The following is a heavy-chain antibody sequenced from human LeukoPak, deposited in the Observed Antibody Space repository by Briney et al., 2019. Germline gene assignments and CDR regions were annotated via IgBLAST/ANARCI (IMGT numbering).Heavy chain of an antibody. CDR3: AKDGGYSNYAFGL. D-gene: IGHD4-11*01. J-gene: IGHJ3*01. Sequence: GGPLRLSCAASGFTFSSYGMHWVRQAPGKGLEWVTLIYYDGSKEYYADSVKGRFTISRDNSKNTLYLQMNSLRVEDTAVYYCAKDGGYSNYAFGLWGQGTMVTVSS. V-gene: IGHV3-33*06. CDR2: IYYDGSKE. CDR1: GFTFSSYG.